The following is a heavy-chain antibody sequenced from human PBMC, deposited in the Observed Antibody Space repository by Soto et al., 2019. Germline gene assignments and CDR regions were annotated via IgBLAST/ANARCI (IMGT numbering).Heavy chain of an antibody. CDR3: ARSEMTYNWND. CDR1: GFTFRGDA. V-gene: IGHV3-23*01. CDR2: ISGSGEMT. Sequence: GGSLRLSCSASGFTFRGDAMSWVRQAPGKGLEWVSSISGSGEMTHYADSVKGRFTISRDNAKNTLYLQMESLRAEDTALYYCARSEMTYNWNDWGQGALVTVSS. D-gene: IGHD1-20*01. J-gene: IGHJ4*02.